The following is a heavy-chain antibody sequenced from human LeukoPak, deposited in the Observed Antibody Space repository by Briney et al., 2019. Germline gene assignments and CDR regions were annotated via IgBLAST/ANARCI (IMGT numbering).Heavy chain of an antibody. CDR3: AREGRGLKHAFDI. Sequence: GASVKVSCKASGGTFSSYAISWVRQAPGQGLEWMGRIIPILGIANYAQKFQGRVTITADKSTSTAYMELSSLRSEDTAVYYCAREGRGLKHAFDIWGQGTMVTVSS. V-gene: IGHV1-69*04. CDR1: GGTFSSYA. J-gene: IGHJ3*02. D-gene: IGHD3-10*01. CDR2: IIPILGIA.